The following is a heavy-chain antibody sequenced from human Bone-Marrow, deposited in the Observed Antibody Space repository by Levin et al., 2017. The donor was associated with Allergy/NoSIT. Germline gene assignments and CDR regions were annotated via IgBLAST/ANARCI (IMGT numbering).Heavy chain of an antibody. D-gene: IGHD6-19*01. V-gene: IGHV3-74*01. CDR2: ITSDGSST. Sequence: GGSLRLSYAASGFTFSSYWMHWVRQAPGKGLVWVSLITSDGSSTRYADSVKGRFSISRDNAKNTLYLQMNGLRAEDTAVYYCVSGTDSSGWPSGYWGQGTLVTVSS. J-gene: IGHJ4*02. CDR3: VSGTDSSGWPSGY. CDR1: GFTFSSYW.